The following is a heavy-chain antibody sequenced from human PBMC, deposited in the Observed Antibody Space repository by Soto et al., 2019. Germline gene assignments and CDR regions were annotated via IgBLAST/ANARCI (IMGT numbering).Heavy chain of an antibody. D-gene: IGHD6-13*01. CDR3: ARVQLRIAAAGKGWFDP. J-gene: IGHJ5*02. Sequence: SVKVSCKASGGTFSSYAIGWVRQAPGQGLEWMGGIIPIFGTANYAQKFQGRVTITADKSTSTAYMELSSLRSEDTAVYYCARVQLRIAAAGKGWFDPWGQGTLVTVSS. CDR1: GGTFSSYA. V-gene: IGHV1-69*06. CDR2: IIPIFGTA.